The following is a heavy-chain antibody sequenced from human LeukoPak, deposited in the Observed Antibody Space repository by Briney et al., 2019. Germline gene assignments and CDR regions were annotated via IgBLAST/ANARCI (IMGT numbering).Heavy chain of an antibody. J-gene: IGHJ5*02. D-gene: IGHD6-13*01. CDR1: RYTLTELS. CDR2: FDPEDGET. V-gene: IGHV1-24*01. Sequence: ASVKVSCKVSRYTLTELSMHWVRQAPGKGLEWMGGFDPEDGETIYAQKFQGRVTMTEDTSTDTAYMELSSLRSEDTAVYYCATDRLHSSWYRSGWFDPWGQGTLVTVSS. CDR3: ATDRLHSSWYRSGWFDP.